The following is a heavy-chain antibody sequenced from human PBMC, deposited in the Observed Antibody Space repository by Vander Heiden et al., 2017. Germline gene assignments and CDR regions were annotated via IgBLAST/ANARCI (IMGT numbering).Heavy chain of an antibody. V-gene: IGHV3-11*01. Sequence: QVQVVESGGGLVKPGGSLRLSCSASGFTFSDFYMSWIRQAPVKGLEWVSYISPSGSTIFYADSVKGRFTISRDNAKNSLYLQMNSLRADDTAVYYCARSWGSYSYYFDYWGQGTLVPVSS. J-gene: IGHJ4*02. CDR3: ARSWGSYSYYFDY. D-gene: IGHD1-26*01. CDR2: ISPSGSTI. CDR1: GFTFSDFY.